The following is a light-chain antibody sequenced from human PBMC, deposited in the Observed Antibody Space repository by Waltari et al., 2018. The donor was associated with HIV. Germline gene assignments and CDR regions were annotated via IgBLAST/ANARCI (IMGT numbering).Light chain of an antibody. J-gene: IGKJ1*01. CDR1: QSISTH. CDR3: QQSFSSPRT. CDR2: GAS. Sequence: DIQMTQSPSSLSASVGDRVTISCRARQSISTHLNWYYQKPGKAPSLLIYGASSLQSRVPSRFSGSGSGTEFTLTIIGLQPGDFATYYCQQSFSSPRTFGQGTKV. V-gene: IGKV1-39*01.